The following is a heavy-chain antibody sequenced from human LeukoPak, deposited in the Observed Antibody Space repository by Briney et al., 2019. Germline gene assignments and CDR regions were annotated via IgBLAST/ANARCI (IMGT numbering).Heavy chain of an antibody. D-gene: IGHD2/OR15-2a*01. CDR1: GFTFSRYW. CDR2: ISTDGSST. CDR3: ASYLTSIPSGMDV. Sequence: AGGSLRLSCAASGFTFSRYWMHWLRQAPGKGLVWVSRISTDGSSTSYADSVKGRFTTSRDNGKNTLYLQMNSLRAEDTAVYYCASYLTSIPSGMDVWGQGTTVTVSS. J-gene: IGHJ6*02. V-gene: IGHV3-74*01.